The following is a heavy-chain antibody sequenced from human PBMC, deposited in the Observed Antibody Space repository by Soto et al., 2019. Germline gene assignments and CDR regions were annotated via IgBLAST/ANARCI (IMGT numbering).Heavy chain of an antibody. Sequence: SETLSLTCAVYGGSFSGYYWSWIRQPPGKGLEWIGEINHSGSTNYNPSLKSRVTISVDTSKNQFSLKLSSVTAADTAVYYCAKGSWEYNWFDPWGPGTLVTVSP. D-gene: IGHD3-10*01. CDR2: INHSGST. V-gene: IGHV4-34*01. CDR3: AKGSWEYNWFDP. CDR1: GGSFSGYY. J-gene: IGHJ5*02.